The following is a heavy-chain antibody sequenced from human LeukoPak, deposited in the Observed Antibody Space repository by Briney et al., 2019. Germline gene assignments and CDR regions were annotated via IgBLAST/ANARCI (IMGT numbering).Heavy chain of an antibody. V-gene: IGHV3-23*01. CDR3: AKMSWPRFED. D-gene: IGHD5-12*01. CDR1: GFTFSIYD. J-gene: IGHJ4*02. CDR2: ISGSGGST. Sequence: GGSLRLSCAASGFTFSIYDMSWDRQAPGKGLEWVSSISGSGGSTYYADSVKGRFTISRDNSKNTLYLQMNSLRAEDTAVYYCAKMSWPRFEDWGQGTLVTVSS.